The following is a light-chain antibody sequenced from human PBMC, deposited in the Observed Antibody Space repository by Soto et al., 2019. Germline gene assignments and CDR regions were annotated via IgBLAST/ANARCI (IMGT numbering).Light chain of an antibody. CDR2: ENN. J-gene: IGLJ2*01. CDR1: SSNIGNNY. V-gene: IGLV1-51*02. Sequence: QSVLTQPPSVSAAPGQTVTISCSGSSSNIGNNYVSWYQQLPGTAPKLLIYENNKRPSGIPDRFSGSKSGTSATLGITGRQTGDEADYECGTWDSSLSAVVFGGGTKVTVL. CDR3: GTWDSSLSAVV.